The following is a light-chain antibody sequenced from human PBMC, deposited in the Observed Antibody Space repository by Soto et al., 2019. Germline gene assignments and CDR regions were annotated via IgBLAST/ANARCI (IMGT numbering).Light chain of an antibody. CDR3: SSYTSSSTFVV. V-gene: IGLV2-14*01. J-gene: IGLJ2*01. Sequence: QSVLTQPASVSGSPGQSITISCTGTSSDVGGYNYVSWYQQHPGKAPKLMIYEVSNRPSRVSNRFSGSKSGNTASLTISGLQAEDEADYYCSSYTSSSTFVVFGGGTKLTVL. CDR1: SSDVGGYNY. CDR2: EVS.